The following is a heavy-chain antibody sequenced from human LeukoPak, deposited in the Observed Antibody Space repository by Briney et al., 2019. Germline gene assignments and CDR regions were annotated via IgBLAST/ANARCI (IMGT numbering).Heavy chain of an antibody. J-gene: IGHJ6*03. CDR1: GGTFSSYA. D-gene: IGHD7-27*01. CDR2: IIPIFGTA. Sequence: WASVKVSCKASGGTFSSYAISWVRQAPGQGLEWMGGIIPIFGTANYAQKFQGRVTITADESTSTAYMELNSLRAEDTAVYYCAKDRQLGMGRYYYYYYMDVWGKGTTVTVSS. CDR3: AKDRQLGMGRYYYYYYMDV. V-gene: IGHV1-69*13.